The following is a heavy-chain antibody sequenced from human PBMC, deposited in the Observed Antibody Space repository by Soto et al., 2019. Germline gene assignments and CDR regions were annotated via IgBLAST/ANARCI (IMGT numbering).Heavy chain of an antibody. CDR2: TYYGGTT. Sequence: SETLSLTCNVSGGSISSGDYYWSWIRQPPGKGLEWIGYTYYGGTTYYNPSLKSRVTISVDTSKNQFSLKVNSVTAADTAVYYCARALIQLWPHYYYGMDVWGQGTTVTVSS. J-gene: IGHJ6*02. D-gene: IGHD5-18*01. CDR3: ARALIQLWPHYYYGMDV. V-gene: IGHV4-30-4*01. CDR1: GGSISSGDYY.